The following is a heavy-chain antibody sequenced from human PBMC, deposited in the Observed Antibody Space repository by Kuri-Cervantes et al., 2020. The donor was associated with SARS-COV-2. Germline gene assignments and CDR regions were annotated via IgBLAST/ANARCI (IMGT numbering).Heavy chain of an antibody. J-gene: IGHJ4*02. CDR2: IKQRGNEK. CDR3: ARESRYVYGEFDF. Sequence: GESLKISCAASGFIFSSYWMSWVRQVPGKGLEWVANIKQRGNEKYYVDSVKGRFTISRDNAQNSPYLEMNSLRGEDTAVYYCARESRYVYGEFDFWGQGTLVTVSS. D-gene: IGHD5-18*01. CDR1: GFIFSSYW. V-gene: IGHV3-7*03.